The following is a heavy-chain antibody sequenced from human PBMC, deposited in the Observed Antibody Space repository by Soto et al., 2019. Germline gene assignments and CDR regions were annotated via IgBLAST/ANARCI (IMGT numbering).Heavy chain of an antibody. CDR3: AHRPGGYLSGWDNGYFDY. Sequence: QITLNESGPTLVKPTQTLTLTCTFSGFSFSTSQVGVGWIRQPPEKAQKGLALFYWDDDKRYSPSLRSRLSITKDTSKNQVVLTMTNMDPVDTATYYCAHRPGGYLSGWDNGYFDYWGRGALVTVSS. CDR2: FYWDDDK. J-gene: IGHJ4*02. CDR1: GFSFSTSQVG. V-gene: IGHV2-5*02. D-gene: IGHD6-19*01.